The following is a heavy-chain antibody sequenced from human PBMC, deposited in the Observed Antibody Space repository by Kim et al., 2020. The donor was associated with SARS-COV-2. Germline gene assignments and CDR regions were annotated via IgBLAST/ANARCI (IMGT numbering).Heavy chain of an antibody. J-gene: IGHJ4*02. CDR3: AREGGGSGYSSGWGLGRPVDY. V-gene: IGHV4-4*07. Sequence: SETLSLTCTVSGGSISSYYWSWIRQPAGKGLEWIGRIYTSGSTNYNPSLKSRVTMSVDTSKNQFSLKLSSVTAADTAVYYCAREGGGSGYSSGWGLGRPVDYWGQGTLVTVSS. CDR1: GGSISSYY. CDR2: IYTSGST. D-gene: IGHD6-19*01.